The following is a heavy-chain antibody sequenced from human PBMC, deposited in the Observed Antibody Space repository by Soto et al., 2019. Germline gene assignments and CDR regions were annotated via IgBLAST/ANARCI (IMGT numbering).Heavy chain of an antibody. D-gene: IGHD1-26*01. J-gene: IGHJ4*02. CDR1: GFAFNKFG. V-gene: IGHV3-30*18. CDR2: ISYDGSYQ. CDR3: AKGGEVGGVLGDH. Sequence: QVQLVESGGGVVQPGTSLRLSCEASGFAFNKFGMHWVRQAPGKGLEWVAFISYDGSYQYYADSVQGRLTITRDNSMNTMNMQLKSLSREDTAVYYCAKGGEVGGVLGDHWGQGTLVTVSS.